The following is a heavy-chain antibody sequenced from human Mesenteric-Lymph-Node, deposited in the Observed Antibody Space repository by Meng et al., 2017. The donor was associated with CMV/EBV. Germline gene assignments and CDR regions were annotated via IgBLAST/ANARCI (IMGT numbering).Heavy chain of an antibody. V-gene: IGHV3-13*01. J-gene: IGHJ4*02. CDR3: ARDFGYSTFDY. CDR1: GFTFSTSD. CDR2: IGNAGDT. D-gene: IGHD3-10*01. Sequence: ETLSLTCAASGFTFSTSDMHWVRQAPGKGLEWVSSIGNAGDTYYADSVKGRFTISRDNAKNSLYLQMNSLRAEDTAVYYCARDFGYSTFDYWGLGTLVTVSS.